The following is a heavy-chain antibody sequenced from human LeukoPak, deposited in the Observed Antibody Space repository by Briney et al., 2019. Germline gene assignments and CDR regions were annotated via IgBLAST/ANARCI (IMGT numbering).Heavy chain of an antibody. D-gene: IGHD4-23*01. J-gene: IGHJ6*02. CDR2: IIPILGIA. CDR1: GGTFSSYA. V-gene: IGHV1-69*04. Sequence: ASVKVSCKASGGTFSSYAISWVRQAPGQGLEWMGRIIPILGIANYAQKFQGRVTITADKSTSTAYMELSSLRSEDTAVYYCARDPRYFGYGGKGYYYYGMDVWGQGTTVTVSS. CDR3: ARDPRYFGYGGKGYYYYGMDV.